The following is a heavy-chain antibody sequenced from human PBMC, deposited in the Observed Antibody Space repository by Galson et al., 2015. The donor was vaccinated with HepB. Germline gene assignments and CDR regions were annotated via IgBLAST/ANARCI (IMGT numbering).Heavy chain of an antibody. Sequence: SVKVSCKASGYTFSTYYIHWVRQAPGPGLEWMGIINPSAGNTNYAQKFQGRVTMTRDTSTSTVYMELSSLRSEDTAVYYCAGDQDWGQLDYFDYWGQGTLVTVSS. V-gene: IGHV1-46*03. CDR3: AGDQDWGQLDYFDY. D-gene: IGHD7-27*01. CDR1: GYTFSTYY. CDR2: INPSAGNT. J-gene: IGHJ4*02.